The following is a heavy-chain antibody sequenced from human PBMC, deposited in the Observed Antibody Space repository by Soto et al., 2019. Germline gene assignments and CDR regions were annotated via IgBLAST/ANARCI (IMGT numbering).Heavy chain of an antibody. Sequence: GESLKISCKGSGYSFTSYWIGWVRQMPGKSLEWMGITYPGDSDTRYSPSFQGQVTISADKSISTAYLQWSSLKASDTAMYYCAGGGVRGVITRTRDYYGMDVWGQGTTVTVS. V-gene: IGHV5-51*01. CDR3: AGGGVRGVITRTRDYYGMDV. CDR2: TYPGDSDT. D-gene: IGHD3-10*01. CDR1: GYSFTSYW. J-gene: IGHJ6*02.